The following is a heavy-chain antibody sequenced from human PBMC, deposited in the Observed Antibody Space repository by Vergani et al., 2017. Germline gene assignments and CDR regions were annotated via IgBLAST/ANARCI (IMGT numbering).Heavy chain of an antibody. CDR3: TRVSIFVYYFDY. CDR1: GFTFSSYA. J-gene: IGHJ4*02. D-gene: IGHD5/OR15-5a*01. V-gene: IGHV3-21*03. CDR2: ISSSSSYI. Sequence: EVQLLESGGGLVQPGGSLRLSCAASGFTFSSYAMSWVRQAPGKGLEWVSSISSSSSYIYYADSVKGRFTISRDDSKSIAYLQMNSLKTEDTAVYYCTRVSIFVYYFDYWGQGTLVTVSS.